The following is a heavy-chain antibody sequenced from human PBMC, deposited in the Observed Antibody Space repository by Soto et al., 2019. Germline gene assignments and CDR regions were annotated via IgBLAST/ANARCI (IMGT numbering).Heavy chain of an antibody. CDR3: VKDVPNGAIDD. J-gene: IGHJ4*02. CDR2: VSPTGDTV. V-gene: IGHV3-9*01. Sequence: VQVVASGGGLVQPGRSLRLSCAVSGFRFEQYVMHWVRQAPGKGLECVTTVSPTGDTVAYADSVEGRFTVSRDNAKNSLYLQVNSLKVYDTAFYYCVKDVPNGAIDDWRQGTLVTVSS. D-gene: IGHD2-8*01. CDR1: GFRFEQYV.